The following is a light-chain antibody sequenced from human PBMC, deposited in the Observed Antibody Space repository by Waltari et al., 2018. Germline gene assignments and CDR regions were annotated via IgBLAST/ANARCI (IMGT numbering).Light chain of an antibody. Sequence: HSALTQPASLSGSPGQSITISCTGTISDVGNFKRLSWYQQHPGKAPKLMIYAVSKRPSGVSDRFSGSKSGDMASLTISGLQPEDEAEYFCSSYAGSSKGVFGGGTKVTVL. V-gene: IGLV2-23*02. CDR1: ISDVGNFKR. J-gene: IGLJ2*01. CDR2: AVS. CDR3: SSYAGSSKGV.